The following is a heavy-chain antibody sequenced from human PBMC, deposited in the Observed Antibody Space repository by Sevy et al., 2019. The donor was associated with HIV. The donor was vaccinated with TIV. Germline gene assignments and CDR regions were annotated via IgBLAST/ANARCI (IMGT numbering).Heavy chain of an antibody. Sequence: GGSLRLSCAASGFTFSDYSMHWVRQAPGKGLEWVAVISYDGRNNKYNADSVKGRFTISRDNSKNTLYLQMNRLRVEDTAIYYCAKDRGEILHSAFDYWGQGTLVTVSS. CDR3: AKDRGEILHSAFDY. CDR2: ISYDGRNNK. D-gene: IGHD3-16*01. J-gene: IGHJ4*02. V-gene: IGHV3-30*04. CDR1: GFTFSDYS.